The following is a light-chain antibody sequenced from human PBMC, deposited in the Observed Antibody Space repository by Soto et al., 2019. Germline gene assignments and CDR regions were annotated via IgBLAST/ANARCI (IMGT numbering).Light chain of an antibody. Sequence: DLQMTQSPSTLSASVGDRVTITCRASQSINNWLAWYQQKPGKAPKLLIYKASTLESGVPSRFSGSGSGTEFTLTISSLQPDDFATYYCQQYTTFSTFGQGTKLEIK. CDR1: QSINNW. CDR3: QQYTTFST. J-gene: IGKJ2*01. V-gene: IGKV1-5*03. CDR2: KAS.